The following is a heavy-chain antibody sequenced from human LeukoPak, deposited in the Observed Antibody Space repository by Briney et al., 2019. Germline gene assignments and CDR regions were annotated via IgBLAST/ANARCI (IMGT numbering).Heavy chain of an antibody. CDR1: GGSISSYY. V-gene: IGHV4-4*09. Sequence: PSETLSLTCTVSGGSISSYYWSWIRQPPGKGLEWIGYIYTSGSTNYNPSLKSRVTISVDTSKNQFSLKLSSVTAADTAVYYCARESGASGWYVWFDPWGQGTLATVSS. D-gene: IGHD6-19*01. J-gene: IGHJ5*02. CDR3: ARESGASGWYVWFDP. CDR2: IYTSGST.